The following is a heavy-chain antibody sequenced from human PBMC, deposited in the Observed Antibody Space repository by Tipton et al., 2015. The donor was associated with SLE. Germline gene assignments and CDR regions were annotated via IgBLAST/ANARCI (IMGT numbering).Heavy chain of an antibody. Sequence: SLRLSCAASGFTFSSYAMGWVRQAPGKGLEWVSAMSGSGGSKYYADSVKGRFTISRDNSKNTLYLQMNSLRAEDTAVYYCATTYSSSPLDLWGRGTLVTVSS. CDR1: GFTFSSYA. D-gene: IGHD6-13*01. J-gene: IGHJ2*01. CDR3: ATTYSSSPLDL. V-gene: IGHV3-23*01. CDR2: MSGSGGSK.